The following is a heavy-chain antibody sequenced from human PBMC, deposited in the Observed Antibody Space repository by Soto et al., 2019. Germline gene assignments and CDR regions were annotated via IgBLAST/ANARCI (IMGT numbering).Heavy chain of an antibody. CDR3: ASGDYYDSSGYYYYYYGMDV. CDR2: ISGSGGST. CDR1: GFTFSSYA. Sequence: GSLRLSCAASGFTFSSYAMSWVRQAPGKGLEWVSAISGSGGSTYYADPVKGRFTISRDNSKNTLYLQMNSLRAEDTAVYYCASGDYYDSSGYYYYYYGMDVWGQGTTVTVSS. J-gene: IGHJ6*02. V-gene: IGHV3-23*01. D-gene: IGHD3-22*01.